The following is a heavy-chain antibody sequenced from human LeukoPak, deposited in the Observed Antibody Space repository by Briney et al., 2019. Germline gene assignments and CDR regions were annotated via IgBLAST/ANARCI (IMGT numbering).Heavy chain of an antibody. V-gene: IGHV3-11*01. J-gene: IGHJ5*02. Sequence: PGGSLRLSCAASGFTFSDYYMSWIRQAPGKGLEWVSYISSSGSTIYYADSVKGRFTISRDNAKNSLYLQMNSLRAEDAAVYYCARDSSLWFGEPMPPNWFDPWGQGTLVTVSS. CDR3: ARDSSLWFGEPMPPNWFDP. CDR1: GFTFSDYY. D-gene: IGHD3-10*01. CDR2: ISSSGSTI.